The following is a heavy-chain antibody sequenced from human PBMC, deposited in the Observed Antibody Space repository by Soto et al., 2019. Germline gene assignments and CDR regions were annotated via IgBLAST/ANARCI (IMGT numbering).Heavy chain of an antibody. J-gene: IGHJ4*02. D-gene: IGHD5-12*01. CDR2: ISGSGGST. V-gene: IGHV3-23*01. CDR1: GFTFSSYA. Sequence: GGSLRLSCAASGFTFSSYAMSWVRQAPGKGLEWVSAISGSGGSTYYADSVKGRFTISRDNSKNTLYLQMNSLRAEDTAVYYCAKDNTRGYSGYDLPVGVNYFDYWGQGTLVTVSS. CDR3: AKDNTRGYSGYDLPVGVNYFDY.